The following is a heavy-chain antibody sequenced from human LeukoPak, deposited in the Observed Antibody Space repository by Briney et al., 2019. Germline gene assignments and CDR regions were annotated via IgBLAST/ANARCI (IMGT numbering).Heavy chain of an antibody. CDR2: ISGSGGST. CDR3: ARDQPSCGSGGCIYYGMDV. D-gene: IGHD2-15*01. CDR1: GFTFSSYA. J-gene: IGHJ6*02. Sequence: PGGSLRLSCAASGFTFSSYAMSWVRQAPGKGQEWVSAISGSGGSTYYADSVKGRFTISRDNSKNTLYLQMNSLRSEDTAVYYCARDQPSCGSGGCIYYGMDVWGQGTTVTVSS. V-gene: IGHV3-23*01.